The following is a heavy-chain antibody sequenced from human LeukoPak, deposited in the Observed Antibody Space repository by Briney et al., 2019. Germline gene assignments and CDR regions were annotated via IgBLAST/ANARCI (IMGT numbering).Heavy chain of an antibody. CDR3: ARENWHFDL. V-gene: IGHV4-34*01. CDR2: INQSGTT. CDR1: GGSFSNYY. J-gene: IGHJ2*01. Sequence: SETLSLTCVVYGGSFSNYYWSWIRQSPGKGLEWIGEINQSGTTKYNPSLESRATMSMDTSKNQISLKLTSVTAADTAVYYCARENWHFDLWGRGTLVTVSS.